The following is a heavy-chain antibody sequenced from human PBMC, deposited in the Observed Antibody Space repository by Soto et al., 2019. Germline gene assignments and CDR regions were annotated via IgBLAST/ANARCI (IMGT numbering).Heavy chain of an antibody. D-gene: IGHD4-17*01. CDR2: IWYDGSNK. Sequence: PGGSLRLSCAASGFTFSSYGMHWVRQAPGKGLEWVAVIWYDGSNKYYADSVKGRFTISRDNSKNTLYLQMNSLRAEDTAVYYCARANGDYLYNYWGQGTLVTVSS. V-gene: IGHV3-33*01. CDR3: ARANGDYLYNY. CDR1: GFTFSSYG. J-gene: IGHJ4*02.